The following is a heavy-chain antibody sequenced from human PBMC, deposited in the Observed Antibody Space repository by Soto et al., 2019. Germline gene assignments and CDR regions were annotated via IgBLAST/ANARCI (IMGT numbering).Heavy chain of an antibody. CDR2: INFGGST. CDR1: GDYLQY. J-gene: IGHJ5*02. V-gene: IGHV4-39*01. D-gene: IGHD2-21*01. CDR3: ARYRAGFGGGSLFDP. Sequence: QLQLQESGPGLVRPSETLSLTCAGSGDYLQYGGWIRQPPGKGLEWIGNINFGGSTYYNPSLKSRAIMSLGTSNNHLTLKLTSVTAADTAVYYCARYRAGFGGGSLFDPWGQGILVNVST.